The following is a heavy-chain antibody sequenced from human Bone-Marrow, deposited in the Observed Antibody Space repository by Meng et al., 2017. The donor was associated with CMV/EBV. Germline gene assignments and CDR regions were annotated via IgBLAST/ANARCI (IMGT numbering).Heavy chain of an antibody. V-gene: IGHV4-59*01. CDR1: GDSISSYY. Sequence: SETLSLTCTVSGDSISSYYWSWIRQPPGKGLEWIGYIYYSGSTKYNPSLKSRVTISVDTSKNQFSLKLTSVTAADTAVYYCARGGYSSSSVETAWGQGTLVTVSS. CDR3: ARGGYSSSSVETA. J-gene: IGHJ4*02. CDR2: IYYSGST. D-gene: IGHD6-6*01.